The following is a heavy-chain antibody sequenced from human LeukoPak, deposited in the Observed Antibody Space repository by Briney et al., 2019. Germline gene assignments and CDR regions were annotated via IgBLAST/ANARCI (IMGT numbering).Heavy chain of an antibody. J-gene: IGHJ5*02. V-gene: IGHV1-46*01. CDR2: IDPSGGTT. CDR1: GYIFTSYS. CDR3: ARLLNGYSSSWYAGWFDP. D-gene: IGHD6-13*01. Sequence: ASVKVSCKASGYIFTSYSMHCVRRAPGQGLEWMGIIDPSGGTTNYAQKFQGRVTMTRDTSTSTVYMDLSSLRSEDTAVYYCARLLNGYSSSWYAGWFDPWSQGTLVTVSS.